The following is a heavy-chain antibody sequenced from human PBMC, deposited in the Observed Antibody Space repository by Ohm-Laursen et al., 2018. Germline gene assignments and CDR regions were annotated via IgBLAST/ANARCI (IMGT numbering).Heavy chain of an antibody. CDR1: GRTFSSYA. J-gene: IGHJ6*02. V-gene: IGHV1-69*13. Sequence: SVTVSCKAYGRTFSSYAISWVRQAPGQGLEWMGGIIPIFGTANYAQKFQGRVTITADESTSTAYMELSSLRSEDTAVYYCARCTMIVVVREYGMDVWGQGTTVTVSS. D-gene: IGHD3-22*01. CDR3: ARCTMIVVVREYGMDV. CDR2: IIPIFGTA.